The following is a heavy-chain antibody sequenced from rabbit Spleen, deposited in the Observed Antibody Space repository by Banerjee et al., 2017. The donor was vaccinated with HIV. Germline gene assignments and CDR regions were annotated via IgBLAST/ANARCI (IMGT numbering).Heavy chain of an antibody. CDR3: ARDLPSVVGWNFNL. Sequence: QEQLEESGGDLVKPGASLTLTCTASGFSFSSGYDMCWVRQAPGKGLEWIGCIEAGSSGFTYFANWAKGRFTISKTSSTTVTLQMTSLTAADTATYFCARDLPSVVGWNFNLWGQGTLVTVS. V-gene: IGHV1S45*01. CDR2: IEAGSSGFT. J-gene: IGHJ4*01. D-gene: IGHD1-1*01. CDR1: GFSFSSGYD.